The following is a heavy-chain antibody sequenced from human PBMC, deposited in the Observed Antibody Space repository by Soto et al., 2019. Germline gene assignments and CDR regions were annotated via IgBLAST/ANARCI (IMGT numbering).Heavy chain of an antibody. D-gene: IGHD3-10*01. J-gene: IGHJ4*02. CDR3: AGRSGSSDY. CDR2: ISYDEIDK. V-gene: IGHV3-30*04. CDR1: GFTFINYT. Sequence: PWGSLSLSCAASGFTFINYTMEWVRQAPGKGLEWVALISYDEIDKYFADAVKGRFTISRDNSKNTLYLQMDSLRAEDTAVYYCAGRSGSSDYWGRGTLVTVSS.